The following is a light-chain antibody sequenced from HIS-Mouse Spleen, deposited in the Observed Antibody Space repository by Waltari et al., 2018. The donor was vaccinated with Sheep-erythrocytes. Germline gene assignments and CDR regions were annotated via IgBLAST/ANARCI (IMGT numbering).Light chain of an antibody. CDR2: RNN. Sequence: QSVLTQPPSASGTPGPRVTISCSGSSSNIGSNYVYWYQQLPGTAPNPLIYRNNQRPSGVPDRFSGSKSGTSASLAISGLRSEDEADYYCAAWDDSLSGVVFGGGTKLTVL. V-gene: IGLV1-47*01. CDR1: SSNIGSNY. CDR3: AAWDDSLSGVV. J-gene: IGLJ2*01.